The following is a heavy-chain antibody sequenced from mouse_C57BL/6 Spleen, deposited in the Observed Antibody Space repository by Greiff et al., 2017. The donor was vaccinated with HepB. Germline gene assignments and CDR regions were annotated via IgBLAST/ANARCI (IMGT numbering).Heavy chain of an antibody. V-gene: IGHV1-54*01. CDR3: ARALYDYDWYFDV. CDR2: INPGSGGT. J-gene: IGHJ1*03. Sequence: VHLVESGAELVRPGTSVKVSCKASGYAFTNYLIEWVKQRPGQGLEWIGVINPGSGGTNYNEKFKGKATLTADKSSSTAYMQLSSLTSEDSAVYFCARALYDYDWYFDVWGTGTTVTVSS. D-gene: IGHD2-4*01. CDR1: GYAFTNYL.